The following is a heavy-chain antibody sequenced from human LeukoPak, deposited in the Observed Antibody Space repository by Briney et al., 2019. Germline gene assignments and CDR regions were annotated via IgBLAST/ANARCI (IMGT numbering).Heavy chain of an antibody. V-gene: IGHV4-34*01. CDR3: ATRRIPARGAFDI. J-gene: IGHJ3*02. CDR1: GGSFSGYY. Sequence: SETLSLTCAVSGGSFSGYYWSWIRQPPGKGLEWIGEINHSGSTNYNPSLKSRVTISVDTSKNQFSLKLSSVTAADTAVYYCATRRIPARGAFDIWGQGTMVTVSS. CDR2: INHSGST. D-gene: IGHD6-6*01.